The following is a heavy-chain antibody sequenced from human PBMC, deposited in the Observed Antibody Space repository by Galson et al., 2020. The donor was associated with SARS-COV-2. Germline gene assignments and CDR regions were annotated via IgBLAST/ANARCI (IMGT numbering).Heavy chain of an antibody. J-gene: IGHJ4*01. CDR1: AFTVSNSY. V-gene: IGHV3-53*01. D-gene: IGHD6-19*01. Sequence: QLGESLKISCAASAFTVSNSYMSWVRQAPGKGLEWVSVIFSGGNVLYADSVKGRFTISRDNSKNTLYLQIDSLRAEDTAVYYCARKGGSGWNFDYWGHGTLVTVSS. CDR2: IFSGGNV. CDR3: ARKGGSGWNFDY.